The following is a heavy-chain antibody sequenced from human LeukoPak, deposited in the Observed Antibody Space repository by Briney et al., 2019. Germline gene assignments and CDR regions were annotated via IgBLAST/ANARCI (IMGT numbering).Heavy chain of an antibody. J-gene: IGHJ6*03. CDR3: ARGRPPRVYCSSTSCYNYYMDV. CDR2: ISAYNGNT. V-gene: IGHV1-18*01. Sequence: ASVKVSCKASGYTFTSYGISWVRQAPGQGLEWMGWISAYNGNTNYAQKFQGRVTMTRNTSISTAYMELSSLRSEDTAVYYCARGRPPRVYCSSTSCYNYYMDVWGKGTTVTISS. CDR1: GYTFTSYG. D-gene: IGHD2-2*01.